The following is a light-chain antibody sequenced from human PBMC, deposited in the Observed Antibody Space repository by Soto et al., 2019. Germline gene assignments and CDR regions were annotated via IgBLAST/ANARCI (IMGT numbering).Light chain of an antibody. Sequence: DIVMTQSPLSLPVSLGEPASISCRSSQSLLHRNGYSSLDWYLQKQWQSPRLVIYLASTRAYGVPNQFSASGSGTVFTLKISRVEAEDVGIYYCMQALQSPYSFGQGNKLEI. CDR2: LAS. V-gene: IGKV2-28*01. J-gene: IGKJ2*01. CDR3: MQALQSPYS. CDR1: QSLLHRNGYSS.